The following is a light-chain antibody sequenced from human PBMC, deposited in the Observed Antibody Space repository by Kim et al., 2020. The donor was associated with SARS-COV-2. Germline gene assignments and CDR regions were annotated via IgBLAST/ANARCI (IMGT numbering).Light chain of an antibody. Sequence: ATLSVSPGERATLSCRASQSVSSNLAWYQQKPGQAPRLLIYAASTRATGIPASFSGSGSGTEFTLTISSLQSEDFAVYYCQQYHNWPITFGGGTKVEI. V-gene: IGKV3D-15*01. CDR3: QQYHNWPIT. CDR2: AAS. CDR1: QSVSSN. J-gene: IGKJ4*01.